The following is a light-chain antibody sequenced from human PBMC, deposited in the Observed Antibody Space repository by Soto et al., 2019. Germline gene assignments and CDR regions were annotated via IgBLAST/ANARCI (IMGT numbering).Light chain of an antibody. V-gene: IGKV1-27*01. CDR2: DAS. CDR3: QKYNSAPQT. CDR1: QGIGNY. J-gene: IGKJ1*01. Sequence: DIQMTQSPSSLSSSLGDRVTITCRASQGIGNYLAWYQLQPGKVPKLLIYDASTLQSGVPSRFSGSGSGTDFTLTISSLQPEDVATYFCQKYNSAPQTFGQGTKLEI.